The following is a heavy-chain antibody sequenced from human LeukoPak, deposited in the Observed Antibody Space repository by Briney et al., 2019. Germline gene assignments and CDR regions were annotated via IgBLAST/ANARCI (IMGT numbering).Heavy chain of an antibody. CDR1: GFTFSSYA. Sequence: GGSLRLSCAASGFTFSSYAMNWVRQAPGKGLEWISSISGSGDNTYYADSVKGRFTISRDNSKNTLYLQMNSLRAEDTAVYYCAELGITMIGGVWGKGTTVTISS. CDR3: AELGITMIGGV. J-gene: IGHJ6*04. V-gene: IGHV3-23*01. D-gene: IGHD3-10*02. CDR2: ISGSGDNT.